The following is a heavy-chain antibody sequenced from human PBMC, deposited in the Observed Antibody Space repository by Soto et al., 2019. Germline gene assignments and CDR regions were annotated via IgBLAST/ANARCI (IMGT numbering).Heavy chain of an antibody. D-gene: IGHD3-10*01. CDR2: IYSGGTT. CDR1: ALTASKNY. V-gene: IGHV3-66*01. CDR3: ARGGSGSEWDYYGMDV. J-gene: IGHJ6*02. Sequence: EVQLVESGGGLVQPGGSLRLSCAGSALTASKNYMSWVRQPPGKGLEWVSVIYSGGTTYYADSVKDRFSISRDNSKSTLYLQMCNLRAGDTAVYYCARGGSGSEWDYYGMDVWGQGTTVTVSS.